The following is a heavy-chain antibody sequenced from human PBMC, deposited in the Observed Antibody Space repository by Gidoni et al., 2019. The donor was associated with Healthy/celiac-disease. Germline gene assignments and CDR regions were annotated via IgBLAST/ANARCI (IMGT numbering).Heavy chain of an antibody. CDR1: GFTFSSDA. Sequence: VQLVESGGGVGQPGRSLRLSCAASGFTFSSDALHWVRQAPGKGLECVAVLSDDGSNKYYAYSVKGRFTISRDNSKNTLYLQMNSLRAEDTAVYYCARDSGNYWGQGTLVTVSS. CDR2: LSDDGSNK. V-gene: IGHV3-30*04. J-gene: IGHJ4*02. CDR3: ARDSGNY.